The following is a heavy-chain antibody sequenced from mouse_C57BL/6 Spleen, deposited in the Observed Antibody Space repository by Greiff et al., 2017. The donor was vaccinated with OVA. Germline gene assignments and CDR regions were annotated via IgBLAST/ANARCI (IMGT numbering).Heavy chain of an antibody. V-gene: IGHV14-4*01. Sequence: VHVKQSGAELVRPGASVKLSCTASGFNIKDDYMHWVKQRPEQGLEWIGWIDPENGDTEYASKFQGKATITADTSSNTAYLQLSSLTSEDTAVYYCTTARYYYGSSTGYFDVWGTGTTVTVSS. CDR2: IDPENGDT. CDR1: GFNIKDDY. CDR3: TTARYYYGSSTGYFDV. D-gene: IGHD1-1*01. J-gene: IGHJ1*03.